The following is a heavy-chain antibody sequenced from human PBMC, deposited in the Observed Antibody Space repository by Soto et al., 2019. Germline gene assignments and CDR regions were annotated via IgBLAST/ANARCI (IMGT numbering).Heavy chain of an antibody. CDR2: IFYNGGT. J-gene: IGHJ4*02. Sequence: QVRLQESGPGLVKASETLSLTCTVSGGSIINHCWSWIRQRPGKGLEWIGYIFYNGGTMYNPSLESRVTMSVDTSKNQLSLRLRSVTAADTAVYYCARETTSGWATGGLLEYWGQGSLVTVSS. CDR3: ARETTSGWATGGLLEY. CDR1: GGSIINHC. V-gene: IGHV4-59*11. D-gene: IGHD6-19*01.